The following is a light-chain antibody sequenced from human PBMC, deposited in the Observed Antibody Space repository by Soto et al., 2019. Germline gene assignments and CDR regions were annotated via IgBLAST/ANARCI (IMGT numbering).Light chain of an antibody. V-gene: IGKV1-5*01. J-gene: IGKJ1*01. Sequence: DIQMTQSPYTLSASVGDKVTITCRASQSVSTWLAWYQQKPGKAPKLLIYDASSLESGVPSRFSGSGSGTVFTLTFSSLQPDDFATYYCQQYATYSWTFGQGTKVEIK. CDR1: QSVSTW. CDR3: QQYATYSWT. CDR2: DAS.